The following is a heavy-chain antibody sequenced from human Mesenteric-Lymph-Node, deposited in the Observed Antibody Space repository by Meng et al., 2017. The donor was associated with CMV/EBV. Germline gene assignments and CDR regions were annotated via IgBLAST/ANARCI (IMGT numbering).Heavy chain of an antibody. CDR1: GYTFTGYY. CDR3: AKDGLEGYSYGFDY. J-gene: IGHJ4*02. D-gene: IGHD5-18*01. CDR2: INPNSCGT. V-gene: IGHV1-2*02. Sequence: SVNVSRKASGYTFTGYYMHWVRQAPGQGLEWMGWINPNSCGTNYAQKFQGRVTLTRDTSISTAYMELSRLRSDDTAVYYCAKDGLEGYSYGFDYWGQGTLVTVSS.